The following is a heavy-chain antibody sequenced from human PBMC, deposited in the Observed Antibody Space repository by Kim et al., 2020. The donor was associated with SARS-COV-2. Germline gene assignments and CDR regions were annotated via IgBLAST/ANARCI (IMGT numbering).Heavy chain of an antibody. J-gene: IGHJ4*02. CDR3: ARIVVVAATIYYFDY. CDR2: IYYSGST. CDR1: GGSISSYY. Sequence: SETLSLTCTVSGGSISSYYWSWIRQPPGKGLEWIGYIYYSGSTNYNPSLKSRVTISVDTSKNQFSLKLSSVTAADTAVYYCARIVVVAATIYYFDYWGQG. D-gene: IGHD2-15*01. V-gene: IGHV4-59*08.